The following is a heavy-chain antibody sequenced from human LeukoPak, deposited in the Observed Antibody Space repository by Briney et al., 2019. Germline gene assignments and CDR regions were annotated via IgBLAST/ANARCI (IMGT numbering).Heavy chain of an antibody. CDR3: ARAREIYDSSGYYHPYFDY. CDR1: GGSISSGGYY. D-gene: IGHD3-22*01. CDR2: IYHSGST. Sequence: SETLSLTCTVSGGSISSGGYYWSWIRQPPGKGLEWIGYIYHSGSTYYNPSLKSRVTISVDRSKNQFSLKLSSVTAADTAVYYCARAREIYDSSGYYHPYFDYWGQGTLVTVSS. V-gene: IGHV4-30-2*01. J-gene: IGHJ4*02.